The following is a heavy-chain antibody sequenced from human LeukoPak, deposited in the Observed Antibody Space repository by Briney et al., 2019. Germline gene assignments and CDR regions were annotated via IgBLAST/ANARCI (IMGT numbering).Heavy chain of an antibody. Sequence: SETLSLTCTVSGGSISGSSYYWGWLRQPPGKGLEWIGNVYYSGTTYYSPSLKSRVTISVDTSKNQFSLKLSSVTAADTAVYYCARHHPFWSGYVYYLDYWGQGTLVTVSS. J-gene: IGHJ4*02. V-gene: IGHV4-39*01. CDR1: GGSISGSSYY. CDR2: VYYSGTT. D-gene: IGHD3-3*01. CDR3: ARHHPFWSGYVYYLDY.